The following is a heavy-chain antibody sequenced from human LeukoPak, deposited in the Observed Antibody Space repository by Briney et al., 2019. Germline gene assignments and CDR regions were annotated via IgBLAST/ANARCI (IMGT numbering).Heavy chain of an antibody. CDR2: IYTSGST. Sequence: SETLSLTCTVSGGSISSSSYYWGWIRQPPGKGLEWIGRIYTSGSTNYNPSLKSRVTISVDTPKNQFSLKLSSVTAADTAVYYCARADSDYYDSSGYHDAFDIWGQGTMVTVSS. CDR1: GGSISSSSYY. V-gene: IGHV4-39*07. CDR3: ARADSDYYDSSGYHDAFDI. J-gene: IGHJ3*02. D-gene: IGHD3-22*01.